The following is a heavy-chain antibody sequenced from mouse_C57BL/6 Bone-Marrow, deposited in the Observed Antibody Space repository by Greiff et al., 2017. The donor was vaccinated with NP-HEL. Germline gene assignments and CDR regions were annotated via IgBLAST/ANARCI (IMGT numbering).Heavy chain of an antibody. CDR2: IYPGSGST. Sequence: QVQLQQPGAELVKPGASVKMSCKASGYTFTSYWITWVKQRPGQGLEWIGDIYPGSGSTNYNEKFKSKATLTVDTSSSTAYMQLSSLTSEDSAVYYCARGTAQAIAWFAYWGQGTLVTVSA. J-gene: IGHJ3*01. D-gene: IGHD3-2*02. CDR1: GYTFTSYW. CDR3: ARGTAQAIAWFAY. V-gene: IGHV1-55*01.